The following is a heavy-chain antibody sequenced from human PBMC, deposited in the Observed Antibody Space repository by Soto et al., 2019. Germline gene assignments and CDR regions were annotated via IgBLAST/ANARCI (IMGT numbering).Heavy chain of an antibody. Sequence: SLRLSCAASGFTVSSNYMSWVRQAPGKGLEWVSVIYSGGSTYYADSVKGRFTISRDNSKNTLYLQMNSLRAEDTAVYYCARDRGWYYFDYWGQGTLVTVSS. D-gene: IGHD2-15*01. J-gene: IGHJ4*02. CDR2: IYSGGST. V-gene: IGHV3-53*01. CDR3: ARDRGWYYFDY. CDR1: GFTVSSNY.